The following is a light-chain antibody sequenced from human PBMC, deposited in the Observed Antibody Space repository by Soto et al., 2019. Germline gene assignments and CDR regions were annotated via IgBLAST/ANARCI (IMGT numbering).Light chain of an antibody. CDR3: QTWGTGIHV. CDR1: SGHSSYA. CDR2: LNSDGSH. Sequence: QLVLTQSPSVSASPGASVKLTCTLSSGHSSYAIAWHQQQPEKGPRYLMKLNSDGSHSKGDGIPDRFSGSSSGAERYLTISSLQSEDEADYYCQTWGTGIHVFGGGTQLTVL. J-gene: IGLJ2*01. V-gene: IGLV4-69*01.